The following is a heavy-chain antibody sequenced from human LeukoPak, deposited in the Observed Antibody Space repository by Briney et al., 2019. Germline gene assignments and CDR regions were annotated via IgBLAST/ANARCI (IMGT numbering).Heavy chain of an antibody. D-gene: IGHD2-15*01. Sequence: PGGSLRLSCAASGFTFSSYSMNWVRQAPGKGLEWVSSISSSSSYIYYADSVKGRFTISRDNAKNSLYLQMNSLRAEDTAVYYCARDQVSDYCSGGSCYHRGGDYWGQGTLVTVSS. CDR3: ARDQVSDYCSGGSCYHRGGDY. CDR1: GFTFSSYS. V-gene: IGHV3-21*01. J-gene: IGHJ4*02. CDR2: ISSSSSYI.